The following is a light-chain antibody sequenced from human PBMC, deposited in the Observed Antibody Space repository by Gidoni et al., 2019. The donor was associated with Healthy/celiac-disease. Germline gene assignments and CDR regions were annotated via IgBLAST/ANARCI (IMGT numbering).Light chain of an antibody. V-gene: IGKV2-28*01. CDR3: MQALQTPWT. Sequence: DIVMTQSPLSLPVTPGEPASISCRSSQSLLHSNGYNYLDWYLQKPGQSPQLLIYLGSNRASGVPDRFSGSGSGTEFTLKISRVEAEDVGVYYCMQALQTPWTFGQXTKVEIK. CDR2: LGS. J-gene: IGKJ1*01. CDR1: QSLLHSNGYNY.